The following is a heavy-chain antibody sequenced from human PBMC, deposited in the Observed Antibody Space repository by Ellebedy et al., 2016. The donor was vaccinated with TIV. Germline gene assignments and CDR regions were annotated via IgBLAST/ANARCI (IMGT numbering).Heavy chain of an antibody. D-gene: IGHD4-17*01. V-gene: IGHV3-7*01. CDR3: ATDGSYGDYRAPTHAFQI. CDR1: GFSFRSYW. CDR2: IKQDGIEK. Sequence: GESLKISCAASGFSFRSYWMSWVRQAPGKGLEWVANIKQDGIEKYYVDSVKDRFTISRDNAKNSLYLQMSSLRVEDTAVFYCATDGSYGDYRAPTHAFQIWGQGTMVTVSS. J-gene: IGHJ3*02.